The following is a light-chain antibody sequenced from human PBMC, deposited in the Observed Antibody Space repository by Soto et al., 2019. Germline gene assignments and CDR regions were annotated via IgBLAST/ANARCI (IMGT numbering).Light chain of an antibody. CDR3: AVWDDSLRGWV. V-gene: IGLV1-47*02. CDR2: TND. J-gene: IGLJ3*02. CDR1: FSNIGSNY. Sequence: QSVLTQPPSASGTPGQRVTISCSGRFSNIGSNYVYWYQQLPGTAPKLLIFTNDQRTSGVHGRFSGSKSGTSASLAISGLRSEDEADYYCAVWDDSLRGWVFGGGTKVTVL.